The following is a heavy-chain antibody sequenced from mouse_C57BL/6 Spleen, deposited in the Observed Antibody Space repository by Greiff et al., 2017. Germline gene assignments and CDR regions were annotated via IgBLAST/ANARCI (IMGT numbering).Heavy chain of an antibody. V-gene: IGHV1-52*01. CDR1: GYTFTSYW. J-gene: IGHJ4*01. D-gene: IGHD2-10*01. CDR2: IDPSDSET. CDR3: AREAYYMDY. Sequence: QVQLKQPGAELVRPGSSVKLSCKASGYTFTSYWMHWVKQRPIQGLEWIGNIDPSDSETHYNQKFKDKATLTVDKSSSTAYMQLSSLTSEDSAVYYCAREAYYMDYWGQGTSVTVSS.